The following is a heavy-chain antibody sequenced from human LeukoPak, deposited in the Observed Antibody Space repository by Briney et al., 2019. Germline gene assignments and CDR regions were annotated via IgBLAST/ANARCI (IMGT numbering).Heavy chain of an antibody. CDR1: GGSITSSSYY. Sequence: KPSETLSLTCTVSGGSITSSSYYWGWIRQPPGKGLQRIGSIYHSGRTNYNPSLRSRVTISVDTSKNQFSLKLSSVTAADTAVYYCARFSSAVAGTFSATPGFDYWGQGTLVTVSS. CDR2: IYHSGRT. CDR3: ARFSSAVAGTFSATPGFDY. J-gene: IGHJ4*02. D-gene: IGHD6-19*01. V-gene: IGHV4-39*07.